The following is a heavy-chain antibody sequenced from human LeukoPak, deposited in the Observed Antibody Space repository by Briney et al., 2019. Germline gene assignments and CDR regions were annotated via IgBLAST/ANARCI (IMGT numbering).Heavy chain of an antibody. V-gene: IGHV3-66*01. D-gene: IGHD3-22*01. J-gene: IGHJ4*02. CDR3: ASLVVITSVTRGFDY. CDR2: LYSGGRT. Sequence: PGGSLRLSCAASGFTVSDNYMSWVRQAPGKGLEWVSVLYSGGRTNYADSVRGRFTISRDNSKNTLYLQMTSLRAEDTAVYYCASLVVITSVTRGFDYWGQGALVTVSS. CDR1: GFTVSDNY.